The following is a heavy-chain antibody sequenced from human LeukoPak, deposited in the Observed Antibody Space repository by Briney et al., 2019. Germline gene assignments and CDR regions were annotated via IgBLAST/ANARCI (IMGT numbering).Heavy chain of an antibody. J-gene: IGHJ4*02. CDR1: GFKFDDCD. D-gene: IGHD2-2*01. Sequence: GGSLRLSCAASGFKFDDCDMSWVRQAPGKGLEWVAFILYDGSNKYYADSVKGRFTISRDNSKNTLDLQMNSLRAEDTAVYYCAKKGFCNSGSCYGVFDYWGQGTLVTVSS. CDR3: AKKGFCNSGSCYGVFDY. V-gene: IGHV3-30*02. CDR2: ILYDGSNK.